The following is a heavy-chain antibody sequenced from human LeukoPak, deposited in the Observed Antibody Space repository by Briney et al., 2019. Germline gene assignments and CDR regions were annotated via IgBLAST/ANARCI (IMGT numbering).Heavy chain of an antibody. V-gene: IGHV3-9*01. CDR1: GFTFDDYA. CDR2: ISWNSGSI. J-gene: IGHJ4*02. D-gene: IGHD5-12*01. CDR3: AKSIGIVDGYYFDY. Sequence: GWSLRLSCAASGFTFDDYAMHWVRQAPGKGLEWVSGISWNSGSIGYADSVKGRFTISRDNAKNSLYLQMNSLRAEDTALYYCAKSIGIVDGYYFDYWGQGTLVTVSS.